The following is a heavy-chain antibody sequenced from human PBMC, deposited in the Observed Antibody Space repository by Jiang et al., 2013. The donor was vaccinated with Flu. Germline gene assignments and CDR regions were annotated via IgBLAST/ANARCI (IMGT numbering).Heavy chain of an antibody. J-gene: IGHJ2*01. D-gene: IGHD1-26*01. V-gene: IGHV1-69*04. CDR2: IIPILGIA. Sequence: SGAEVKKPGSSVKVSCKASGGTFSSYAISWVRQAPGQGLEWMGRIIPILGIANYAQKFQGRVTITADKSTSTAYMELSSLRSEDTAVYYCARGHLGSYWYFDLWGRGTLVTVSS. CDR3: ARGHLGSYWYFDL. CDR1: GGTFSSYA.